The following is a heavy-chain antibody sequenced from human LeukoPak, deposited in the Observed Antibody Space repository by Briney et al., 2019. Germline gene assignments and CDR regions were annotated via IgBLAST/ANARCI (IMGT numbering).Heavy chain of an antibody. J-gene: IGHJ6*02. CDR3: ARDIRGGYDYDWWPYYYYYGMDV. D-gene: IGHD5-12*01. Sequence: GGSLRLSCAASGFTFSNAWMSWVRQAPGKGLEWVSSISSSSSYIYYADSVKGRFTISRDNAKNSLYLQMNSLRAEDTAVYYCARDIRGGYDYDWWPYYYYYGMDVWGQGTTVTVSS. CDR2: ISSSSSYI. V-gene: IGHV3-21*01. CDR1: GFTFSNAW.